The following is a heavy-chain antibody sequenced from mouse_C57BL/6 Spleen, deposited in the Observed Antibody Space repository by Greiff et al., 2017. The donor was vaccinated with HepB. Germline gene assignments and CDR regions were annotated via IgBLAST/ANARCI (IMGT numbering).Heavy chain of an antibody. CDR2: IDPEDGDT. Sequence: EVQLQESGAELVRPGASVKLSCTASGFNIKDYYMHWVKQRPEQGLEWIGRIDPEDGDTEYAPKFQGKATMTADTSSNTAYLQLSSLTSEDTAVYYCTTRYYYGSSSHWYFDVWGTGTTVTVSS. D-gene: IGHD1-1*01. V-gene: IGHV14-1*01. J-gene: IGHJ1*03. CDR3: TTRYYYGSSSHWYFDV. CDR1: GFNIKDYY.